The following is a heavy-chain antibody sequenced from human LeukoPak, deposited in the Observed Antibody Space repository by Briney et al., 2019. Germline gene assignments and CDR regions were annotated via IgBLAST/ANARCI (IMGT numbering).Heavy chain of an antibody. CDR3: AKDRLLNCRGDCYIFDY. CDR2: ISCSGDST. V-gene: IGHV3-23*01. CDR1: GFTLRSYV. J-gene: IGHJ4*02. Sequence: GGSLRLSCVASGFTLRSYVMNWVRQTPGKGLEWVSSISCSGDSTFYADSVKGRFSISRDNSKNTLYLQVNGLRTEDTAVYYCAKDRLLNCRGDCYIFDYWGQGTVVTVSS. D-gene: IGHD2-21*02.